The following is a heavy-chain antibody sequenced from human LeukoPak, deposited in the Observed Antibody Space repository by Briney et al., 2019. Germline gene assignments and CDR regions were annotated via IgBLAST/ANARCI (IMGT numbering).Heavy chain of an antibody. Sequence: GGSLRLSCAASGFTFSSYSMNWVRQAPGKGLEWVSSISSSIYIYYADSVKGRFTISRDNAKNSLYLQMNSLRAEDTAVYYCARDSYYDSSGYYLYYFDYWGQGTLVTVSS. CDR2: ISSSIYI. V-gene: IGHV3-21*01. D-gene: IGHD3-22*01. CDR1: GFTFSSYS. J-gene: IGHJ4*02. CDR3: ARDSYYDSSGYYLYYFDY.